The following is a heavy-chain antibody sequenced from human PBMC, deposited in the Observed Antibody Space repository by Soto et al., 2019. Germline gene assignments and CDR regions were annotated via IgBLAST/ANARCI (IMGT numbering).Heavy chain of an antibody. Sequence: QITLKESGPTLVKPTQTLTLTCTLSGFSLSTSGVGVGWIRQPAGKALEWLALIYWDDDKRYSPFLKSRLTITKDTSKNQVVLTLTNMDPVDTATYYCALKGDGYRGFKYWGQGTLVTVSS. V-gene: IGHV2-5*02. CDR3: ALKGDGYRGFKY. CDR1: GFSLSTSGVG. CDR2: IYWDDDK. J-gene: IGHJ4*02. D-gene: IGHD5-12*01.